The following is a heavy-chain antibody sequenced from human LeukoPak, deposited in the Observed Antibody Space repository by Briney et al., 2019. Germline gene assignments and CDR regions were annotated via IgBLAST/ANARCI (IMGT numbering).Heavy chain of an antibody. CDR2: INHSGST. CDR3: ARDSSEYYYYGMDV. D-gene: IGHD3-22*01. V-gene: IGHV4-34*01. J-gene: IGHJ6*02. CDR1: GGSFSVYY. Sequence: SETLSLTCAVYGGSFSVYYWSWSRQPPGKGLEWSGEINHSGSTKYNPSLKSRVTISVDTSKNQFSLKLSSVTAADTAVYYCARDSSEYYYYGMDVWGQGTTVTVSS.